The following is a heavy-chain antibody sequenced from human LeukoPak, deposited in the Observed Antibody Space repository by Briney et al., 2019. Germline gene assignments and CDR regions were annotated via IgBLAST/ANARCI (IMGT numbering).Heavy chain of an antibody. D-gene: IGHD5-12*01. CDR3: ARIGGYETSDY. J-gene: IGHJ4*02. Sequence: PSETLSLTCTVSGGSISSNSYYWGWIRQSPGKGPEWIGSIYYSGSTYYNPSLESRVTISVDTSKNQFSLKLSSMTAADTAVYYCARIGGYETSDYWGQGTLVTVSS. CDR1: GGSISSNSYY. V-gene: IGHV4-39*07. CDR2: IYYSGST.